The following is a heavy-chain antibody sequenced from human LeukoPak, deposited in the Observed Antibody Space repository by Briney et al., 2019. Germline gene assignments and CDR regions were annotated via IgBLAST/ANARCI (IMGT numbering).Heavy chain of an antibody. D-gene: IGHD3-16*02. J-gene: IGHJ3*02. V-gene: IGHV3-15*01. Sequence: GGSLRLSCAASGFTFSSYEMNWVRQAPGKGLEWVGRIKSKTDGGTTDYAAPVKGRFTISRDDSKNTLYLQMNSLKTEDTAVYYCTGLSPSHDAFDIWGQGTMVTVSS. CDR3: TGLSPSHDAFDI. CDR1: GFTFSSYE. CDR2: IKSKTDGGTT.